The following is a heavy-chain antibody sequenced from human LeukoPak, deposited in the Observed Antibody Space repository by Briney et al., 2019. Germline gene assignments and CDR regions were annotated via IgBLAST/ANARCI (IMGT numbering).Heavy chain of an antibody. D-gene: IGHD3-22*01. J-gene: IGHJ4*02. CDR1: GYTFTGYY. Sequence: ASVKVSCKASGYTFTGYYIHWVQQAPGQGLEWMGWINPNSGGTNYAQKFQGRVTMTRDTSISTAYMELSRLRSDDTAVYYCARIAHDSSAYYLPGDYYFDYWGQGTLVTVSS. V-gene: IGHV1-2*02. CDR3: ARIAHDSSAYYLPGDYYFDY. CDR2: INPNSGGT.